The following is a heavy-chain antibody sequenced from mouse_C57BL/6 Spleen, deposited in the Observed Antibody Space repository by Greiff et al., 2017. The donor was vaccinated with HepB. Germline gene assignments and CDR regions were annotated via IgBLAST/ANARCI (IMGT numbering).Heavy chain of an antibody. CDR1: GYTFTSYW. Sequence: QVHVKQPGAELVRPGSSVKLSCKASGYTFTSYWMDWVKQRPGQGLEWIGNIYPSDSETHYNQKFKDKATLTVDKSSSTAYMQLSSLTSEDSAVYYCARLIMGYWGQGTTLTVSS. CDR3: ARLIMGY. V-gene: IGHV1-61*01. J-gene: IGHJ2*01. CDR2: IYPSDSET.